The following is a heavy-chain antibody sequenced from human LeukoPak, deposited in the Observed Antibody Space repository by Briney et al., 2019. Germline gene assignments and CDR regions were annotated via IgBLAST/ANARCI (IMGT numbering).Heavy chain of an antibody. Sequence: GGSLRLSCAASGFTFSSYGMHWVRQAPGRGLEGVAVISYDGSNKYYADSVKGRFTISRDNSKNTLYLQMNSLRAEDTAVYYCAKEGIAVALDYWGQGTLVTVSS. V-gene: IGHV3-30*18. J-gene: IGHJ4*02. CDR3: AKEGIAVALDY. CDR1: GFTFSSYG. D-gene: IGHD6-19*01. CDR2: ISYDGSNK.